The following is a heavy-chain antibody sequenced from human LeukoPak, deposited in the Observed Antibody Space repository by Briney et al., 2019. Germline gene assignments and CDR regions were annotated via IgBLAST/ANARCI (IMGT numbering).Heavy chain of an antibody. CDR1: GGTFSSYA. CDR2: IIPIFGTA. D-gene: IGHD6-19*01. CDR3: ARGGIAVAGTPYNY. V-gene: IGHV1-69*01. J-gene: IGHJ4*02. Sequence: ASVKVPCKASGGTFSSYAISWVRQAPGQGLEWMGGIIPIFGTANYAQKFQGRVTITADESTSTAYMELSSLRSEDTAVYYCARGGIAVAGTPYNYWGQGTLVTVSS.